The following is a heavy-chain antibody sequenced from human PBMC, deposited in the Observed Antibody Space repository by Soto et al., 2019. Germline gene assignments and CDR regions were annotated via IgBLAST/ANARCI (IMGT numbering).Heavy chain of an antibody. J-gene: IGHJ4*02. Sequence: EVQLLESGGGLVQPGGSLRLSCAVSGFTFSSHWMHWVRQAPGKGLVWVSRINNDGSTTTYADSVKGRFTISRDNVKNSLYLQMNSLRAEDTAVYYCARVGFSYSRGWPFGYWGQGSLVTVSS. D-gene: IGHD6-19*01. CDR2: INNDGSTT. V-gene: IGHV3-74*01. CDR3: ARVGFSYSRGWPFGY. CDR1: GFTFSSHW.